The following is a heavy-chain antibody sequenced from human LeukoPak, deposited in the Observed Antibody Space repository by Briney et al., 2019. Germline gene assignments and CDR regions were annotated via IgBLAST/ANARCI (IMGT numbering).Heavy chain of an antibody. J-gene: IGHJ3*02. CDR1: GFTFSSYA. CDR2: ISYDGSNK. D-gene: IGHD2-2*01. Sequence: GSLRLSCAASGFTFSSYAMHWVRQAPGKGLEWVAVISYDGSNKYYADSVKGRFTISRDNSKNTLYLQMNSLRAEDTAVYYCARDEVDCSSTSRYGAYDAFDIWGQGTMVTVSS. V-gene: IGHV3-30-3*01. CDR3: ARDEVDCSSTSRYGAYDAFDI.